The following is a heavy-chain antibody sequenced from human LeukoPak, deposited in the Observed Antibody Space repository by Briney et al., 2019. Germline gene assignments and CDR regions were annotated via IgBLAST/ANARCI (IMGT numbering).Heavy chain of an antibody. D-gene: IGHD6-19*01. J-gene: IGHJ4*02. Sequence: GRSLRPSCAASGFTFSSYGMHWVRQAPGKGLEWVAVIWYDGSNKYYADSVKGRFTISRDNSKNTLYLQMNSLRTEDTAVYYCARDVQWRFDYWGQGTLVTVSS. CDR2: IWYDGSNK. CDR3: ARDVQWRFDY. V-gene: IGHV3-33*01. CDR1: GFTFSSYG.